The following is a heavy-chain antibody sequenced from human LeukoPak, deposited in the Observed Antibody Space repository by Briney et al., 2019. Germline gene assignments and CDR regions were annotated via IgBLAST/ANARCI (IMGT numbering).Heavy chain of an antibody. V-gene: IGHV3-74*01. J-gene: IGHJ5*02. D-gene: IGHD3-10*01. CDR1: GFTFSSYW. CDR3: AKDVLHYGSGKIDP. Sequence: GGSLRLSCAASGFTFSSYWMHWVRQAPGKGLVWFSRINSDGSSTSYADSVKGRFTISRDNSKNSLYLQMNSLRTEDTALYYCAKDVLHYGSGKIDPWGQRTLVTVSS. CDR2: INSDGSST.